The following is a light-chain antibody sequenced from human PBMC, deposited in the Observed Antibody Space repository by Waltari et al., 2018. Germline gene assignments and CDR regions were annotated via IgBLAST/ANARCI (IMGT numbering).Light chain of an antibody. CDR1: SSDVGNYNL. CDR2: EVT. V-gene: IGLV2-23*02. J-gene: IGLJ1*01. CDR3: CSYVGLGIYV. Sequence: QSGLTQPASVSGSPGQSITISCTGTSSDVGNYNLFSWYQPYPGKAPQLMVYEVTKRASGVSDRFSGSKSGNTASLTIHGLQSEDEADYYCCSYVGLGIYVFGSGTKVTVL.